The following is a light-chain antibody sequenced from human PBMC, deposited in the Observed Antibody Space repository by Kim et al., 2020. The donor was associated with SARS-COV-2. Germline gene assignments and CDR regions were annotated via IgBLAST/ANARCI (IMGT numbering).Light chain of an antibody. J-gene: IGLJ3*02. V-gene: IGLV2-14*03. CDR3: SSYTSSITWV. Sequence: QSALTQPASVSGSPGQSITISCTGTSSDVGAYNYVSWYQQYPGKAPKLMIYDVSNRPSGVSNRFSGSKSGNTASLTISGLQAEDEADYYCSSYTSSITWVFGGGTKLTVL. CDR2: DVS. CDR1: SSDVGAYNY.